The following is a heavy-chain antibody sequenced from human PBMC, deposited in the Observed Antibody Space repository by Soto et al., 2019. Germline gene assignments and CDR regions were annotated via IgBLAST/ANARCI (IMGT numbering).Heavy chain of an antibody. V-gene: IGHV3-33*01. CDR3: ASTHGGAAALYYFDY. CDR1: GFTFSSYG. Sequence: QVQLVESGGGVVQPGRSLRLSCAASGFTFSSYGMHWVRQAPGKGLAWVAVIWYDGSNKYYADSVKGRFTISRDNSKNTLYLQMNSLRAEDTAVYYCASTHGGAAALYYFDYWGQGTLVTVSS. CDR2: IWYDGSNK. D-gene: IGHD6-13*01. J-gene: IGHJ4*02.